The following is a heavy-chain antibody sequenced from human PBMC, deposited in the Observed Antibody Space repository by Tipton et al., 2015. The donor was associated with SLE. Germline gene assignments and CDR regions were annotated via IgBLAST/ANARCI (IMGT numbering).Heavy chain of an antibody. D-gene: IGHD1-26*01. CDR2: SNPNNGGT. Sequence: WSNPNNGGTDYAQKFQGRVTMTRDTSISTAYMELSRLRSDDTAVYYCARVGGVGATLTYWGQGTLVTVSS. CDR3: ARVGGVGATLTY. V-gene: IGHV1-2*02. J-gene: IGHJ4*02.